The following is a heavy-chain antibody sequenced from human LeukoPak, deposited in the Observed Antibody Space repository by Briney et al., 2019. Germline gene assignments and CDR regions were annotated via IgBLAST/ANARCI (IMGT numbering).Heavy chain of an antibody. CDR1: GFTFSSYW. J-gene: IGHJ4*02. V-gene: IGHV3-7*01. CDR2: IKQDGSEK. D-gene: IGHD3-22*01. Sequence: GGSLRLSCAASGFTFSSYWMSWVRQAPGKGLEWVANIKQDGSEKYYVDSVKGRFTISRDNAKSSLYLQMNSLRAEDTAVYYCARDPLPYYYDSSGYYYDYWGQGTLVTVSS. CDR3: ARDPLPYYYDSSGYYYDY.